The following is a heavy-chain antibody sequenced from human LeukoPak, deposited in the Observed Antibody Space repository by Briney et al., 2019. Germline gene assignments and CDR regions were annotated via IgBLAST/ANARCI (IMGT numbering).Heavy chain of an antibody. J-gene: IGHJ4*02. CDR2: ISGSGGST. Sequence: PGGSLRLSCAASGFTFSSYAMSWVRQAPGKGLEWVSAISGSGGSTYYADSVKGRFTISRDNSKNTLYLQMNSLRAEDTAVYYCAKGSLRFLEWLHVDHWGQGTLVTVSS. CDR1: GFTFSSYA. D-gene: IGHD3-3*01. CDR3: AKGSLRFLEWLHVDH. V-gene: IGHV3-23*01.